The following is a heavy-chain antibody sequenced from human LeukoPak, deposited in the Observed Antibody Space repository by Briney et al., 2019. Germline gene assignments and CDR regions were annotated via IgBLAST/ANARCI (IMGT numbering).Heavy chain of an antibody. D-gene: IGHD3-22*01. CDR3: ARHGYYYDSSGYYHAFDI. J-gene: IGHJ3*02. CDR1: GDSVSSNSAA. CDR2: ITGSIYFSGST. V-gene: IGHV4-59*08. Sequence: SQTLSLTCAISGDSVSSNSAAWNWIRQPPGKGLEWIGYITGSIYFSGSTKYDPSLESRVTMSVDTSKNQFSLKLSSVTAADTAVYYCARHGYYYDSSGYYHAFDIWGQGTMVTVSS.